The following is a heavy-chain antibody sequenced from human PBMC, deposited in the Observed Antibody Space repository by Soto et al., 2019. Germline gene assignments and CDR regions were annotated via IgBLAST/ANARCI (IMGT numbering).Heavy chain of an antibody. Sequence: ASVKVSCKASGYTFTSYGISWVRQAPGQGLEWMGWISAYNGNTNYAQKLQGRVTMTTDTSTSTAYMELRSLRSDDTAVYYCARMYYYDSSGYYREYFQHWGQGTLVTVSS. D-gene: IGHD3-22*01. CDR1: GYTFTSYG. CDR3: ARMYYYDSSGYYREYFQH. V-gene: IGHV1-18*01. J-gene: IGHJ1*01. CDR2: ISAYNGNT.